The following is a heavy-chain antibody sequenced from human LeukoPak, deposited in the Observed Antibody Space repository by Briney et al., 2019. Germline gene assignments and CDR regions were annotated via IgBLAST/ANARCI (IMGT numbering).Heavy chain of an antibody. Sequence: ASVKVSCKASGYTFKGYYMHWVRQAPGQGLEWMGWINPNSGGTNYAQNFQGRVTLTRDTSISTAYMELRRMRSDDTAVYYCARGYDSSAYKLLIDSWGQGTLVTVSS. J-gene: IGHJ4*02. D-gene: IGHD3-22*01. CDR2: INPNSGGT. CDR3: ARGYDSSAYKLLIDS. V-gene: IGHV1-2*02. CDR1: GYTFKGYY.